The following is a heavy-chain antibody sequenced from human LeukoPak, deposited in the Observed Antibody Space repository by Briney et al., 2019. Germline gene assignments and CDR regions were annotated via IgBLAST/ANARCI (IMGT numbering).Heavy chain of an antibody. J-gene: IGHJ4*02. V-gene: IGHV3-30*02. CDR2: IRYDGSNK. CDR3: AKDRGSYFDY. Sequence: PGGSLRPSCAASGFTFSSYGTHWVRQAPGKGLEWVAFIRYDGSNKYYADSVKGRFTISRDNSKNTLYLQMNSLRAEDTAVYYCAKDRGSYFDYWGQGILVTVSS. D-gene: IGHD1-26*01. CDR1: GFTFSSYG.